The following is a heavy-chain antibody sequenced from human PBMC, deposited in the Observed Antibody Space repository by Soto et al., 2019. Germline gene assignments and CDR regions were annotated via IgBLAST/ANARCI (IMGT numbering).Heavy chain of an antibody. CDR3: ARTDGSTYCSSTSCHYWYYGMDV. CDR2: IIPIFGTA. Sequence: ASVKVSCKASGGTFSSYAISWVRQAPGQGLEWMGGIIPIFGTANYAQKFQGRVTITADESTSTAYMELSSLRSEDTAVYYCARTDGSTYCSSTSCHYWYYGMDVWGQGTTVTVSS. D-gene: IGHD2-2*01. CDR1: GGTFSSYA. J-gene: IGHJ6*02. V-gene: IGHV1-69*13.